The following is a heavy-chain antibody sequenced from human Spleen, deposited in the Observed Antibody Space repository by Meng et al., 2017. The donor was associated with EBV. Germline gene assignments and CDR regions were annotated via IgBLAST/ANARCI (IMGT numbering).Heavy chain of an antibody. D-gene: IGHD3-10*01. Sequence: QGQQQRGGAGLLKPSGTLSLTCAVYGGSFSDYYWTWIRQAPGKGLEWIGEINHGGGTNYNPAFKSRVTMSVDTSEKQFSLKLTSVTAADTAVYYCARDGGFASGTYYPIDPWGQGILVTVSS. CDR3: ARDGGFASGTYYPIDP. CDR1: GGSFSDYY. V-gene: IGHV4-34*01. J-gene: IGHJ5*02. CDR2: INHGGGT.